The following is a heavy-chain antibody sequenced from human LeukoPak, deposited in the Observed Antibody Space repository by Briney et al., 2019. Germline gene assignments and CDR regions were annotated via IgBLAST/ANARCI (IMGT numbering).Heavy chain of an antibody. Sequence: PGRSLRLSCAASGFTFSSYGMHWVRQAPGKGLEWVAVISYDGSNKYYADSVKGRFTISRDNSKNTLYLQMNSLRAEDTAVYYCAKDSPRWFGELLYAFDIWGQGRMVTVSS. V-gene: IGHV3-30*18. CDR1: GFTFSSYG. CDR2: ISYDGSNK. CDR3: AKDSPRWFGELLYAFDI. D-gene: IGHD3-10*01. J-gene: IGHJ3*02.